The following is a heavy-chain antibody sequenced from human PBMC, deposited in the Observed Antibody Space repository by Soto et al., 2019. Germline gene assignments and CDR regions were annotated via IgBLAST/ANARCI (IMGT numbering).Heavy chain of an antibody. CDR1: GGSISSYY. CDR3: ARQSPDYLGSVGWFDP. CDR2: IYYSGAT. J-gene: IGHJ5*02. Sequence: ETLSLTCTVSGGSISSYYWVWIRQPPGKGLEWIGSIYYSGATYYNPSLKSRVTISVDTSKNQFSLKLRSVAAADTAVYYCARQSPDYLGSVGWFDPWGQGTLVTVSS. V-gene: IGHV4-39*01. D-gene: IGHD1-26*01.